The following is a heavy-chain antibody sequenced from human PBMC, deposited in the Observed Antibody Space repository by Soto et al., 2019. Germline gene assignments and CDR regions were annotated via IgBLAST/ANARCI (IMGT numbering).Heavy chain of an antibody. CDR1: GYTFTSYY. V-gene: IGHV1-46*01. Sequence: ASVKVSCNASGYTFTSYYMHWVRQAPGQGLEWMGIINPSGGSTSYAQKFQGRVTMTRDTSTSTVYMELSSLRSEDTAVYYCARDNCSSTRCYSLGRDYWGQGKLAPVSS. D-gene: IGHD2-2*01. CDR3: ARDNCSSTRCYSLGRDY. J-gene: IGHJ4*02. CDR2: INPSGGST.